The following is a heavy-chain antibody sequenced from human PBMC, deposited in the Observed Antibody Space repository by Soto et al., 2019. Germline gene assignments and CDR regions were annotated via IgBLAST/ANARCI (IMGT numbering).Heavy chain of an antibody. CDR2: IIPILGIA. D-gene: IGHD3-22*01. V-gene: IGHV1-69*02. CDR3: ARWYYYDSSGYPDY. J-gene: IGHJ4*02. CDR1: GGTFSSYT. Sequence: QVQLVQSGAEVKKPGSSVKVSCKASGGTFSSYTISWVRQAPGQGLEWMGRIIPILGIANYAQKFQGRVTITSDKSTSPAYMELSSLRSEDTAVYYCARWYYYDSSGYPDYWGQGTLVTVSS.